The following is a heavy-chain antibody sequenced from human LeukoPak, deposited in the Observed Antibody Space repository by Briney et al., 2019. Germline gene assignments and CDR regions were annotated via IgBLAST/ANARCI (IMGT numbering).Heavy chain of an antibody. D-gene: IGHD4-17*01. J-gene: IGHJ4*02. V-gene: IGHV4-59*08. CDR3: ARHPPGDYGIDY. CDR2: IYYSGST. CDR1: GGSIGSYY. Sequence: SETLSLTCTVSGGSIGSYYWSWSRQPPGKGLEWIGYIYYSGSTNYNPSLKSRVTISVDTSKNQFSLKLSSVTAADTAVYYCARHPPGDYGIDYWGQGTLVTVSS.